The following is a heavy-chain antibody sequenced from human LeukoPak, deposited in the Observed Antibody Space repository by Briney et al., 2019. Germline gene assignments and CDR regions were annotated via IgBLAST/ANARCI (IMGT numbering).Heavy chain of an antibody. D-gene: IGHD3-16*02. CDR3: ARGKYHYVWGSYRRNKDAFDI. J-gene: IGHJ3*02. CDR2: INHSGST. V-gene: IGHV4-34*01. CDR1: GGSISSYY. Sequence: SETLSLTCTVSGGSISSYYWSWIRQPPGKGLEWIGEINHSGSTNYNPSLKSRVTISVDTSKNQFPPKLSSVTAADTAGYYCARGKYHYVWGSYRRNKDAFDIWGQGTMVTVSS.